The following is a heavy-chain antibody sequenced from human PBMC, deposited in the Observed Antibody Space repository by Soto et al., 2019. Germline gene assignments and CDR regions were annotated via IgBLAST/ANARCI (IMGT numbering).Heavy chain of an antibody. CDR1: GGSISIYY. CDR3: ARLGAGSRNWFDP. CDR2: IYCSGST. Sequence: SETLSLTCTVSGGSISIYYWSWIRQAPGKGLEWIGYIYCSGSTNYNPSLKSRVTISVDTSKNKFSLKLSPGTAADTAGYYCARLGAGSRNWFDPWGEGTLVTVSS. D-gene: IGHD3-10*02. V-gene: IGHV4-59*01. J-gene: IGHJ5*02.